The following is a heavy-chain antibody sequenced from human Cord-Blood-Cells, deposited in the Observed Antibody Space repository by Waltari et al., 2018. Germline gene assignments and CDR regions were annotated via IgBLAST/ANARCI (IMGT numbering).Heavy chain of an antibody. D-gene: IGHD3-10*01. CDR3: AKVYGSGSYDAFDI. CDR2: IRYDESNK. CDR1: GVTFSSYG. J-gene: IGHJ3*02. Sequence: LVEPGGGVVPPGASLRLTCAASGVTFSSYGMHWVRQAPGKGLEWVAFIRYDESNKYDADSVKGRFTIARDNSMNTLYLQMNSLRAEDTAVYYCAKVYGSGSYDAFDIWGQGTMVTVSS. V-gene: IGHV3-30*02.